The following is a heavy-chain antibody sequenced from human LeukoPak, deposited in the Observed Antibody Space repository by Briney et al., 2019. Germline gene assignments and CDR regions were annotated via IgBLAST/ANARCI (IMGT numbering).Heavy chain of an antibody. Sequence: GGSLRLSCVASVFSISSYALHWVRQAPGKGLQYVSGISNGGSIDYANFVKGRFTISRDNSKNTLYLQMGSLRPEDMAVYYCARDFSYGSGFDYWGQGILVTVSS. J-gene: IGHJ4*02. V-gene: IGHV3-64*01. D-gene: IGHD5-18*01. CDR3: ARDFSYGSGFDY. CDR1: VFSISSYA. CDR2: ISNGGSI.